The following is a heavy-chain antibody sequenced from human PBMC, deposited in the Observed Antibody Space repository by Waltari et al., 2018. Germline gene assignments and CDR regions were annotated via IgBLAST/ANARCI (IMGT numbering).Heavy chain of an antibody. J-gene: IGHJ5*01. V-gene: IGHV3-23*01. CDR2: ISGSGGST. Sequence: EVQLLESGGGLVQPGGSLRRSCAASGFTFSGSALGWVRQAPGKGLEWVSSISGSGGSTYYADSVKGRFTISRDNSKNTLYLQMNSLRAEDTAVYYCAKWGGSYWLSPPLSDSWGQGTLVTVSS. D-gene: IGHD1-26*01. CDR1: GFTFSGSA. CDR3: AKWGGSYWLSPPLSDS.